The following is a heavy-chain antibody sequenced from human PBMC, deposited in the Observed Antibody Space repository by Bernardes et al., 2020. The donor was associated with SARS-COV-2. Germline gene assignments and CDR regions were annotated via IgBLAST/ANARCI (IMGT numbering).Heavy chain of an antibody. CDR1: GGSFSGYY. CDR3: ARLGPYLGAGTST. CDR2: INHSGST. J-gene: IGHJ5*02. V-gene: IGHV4-34*01. Sequence: SETLSLTCAVYGGSFSGYYWSWIRQPPGKGLEWIGEINHSGSTNYNPSLKSRVTISVDTSKNQFSLKLSSVTAADTAVYYCARLGPYLGAGTSTWGQGTLVTVSS. D-gene: IGHD1-7*01.